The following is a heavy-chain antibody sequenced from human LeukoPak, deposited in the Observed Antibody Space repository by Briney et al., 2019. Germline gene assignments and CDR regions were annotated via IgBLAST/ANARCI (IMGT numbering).Heavy chain of an antibody. CDR2: INHSGST. CDR3: ARTSTEATISPYGMDV. Sequence: SETLSLTCAVYGGSFSGYYWSWIRQPPGKGLEWIGEINHSGSTNYNQSLKSRVTISVDTSKNQFSLKLSSVTAADTAVYYCARTSTEATISPYGMDVWGQGTTVTVSS. J-gene: IGHJ6*02. D-gene: IGHD5-12*01. V-gene: IGHV4-34*01. CDR1: GGSFSGYY.